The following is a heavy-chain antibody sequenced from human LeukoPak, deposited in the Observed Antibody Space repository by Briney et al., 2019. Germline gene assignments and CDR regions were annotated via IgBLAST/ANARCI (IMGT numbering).Heavy chain of an antibody. CDR2: IYYSGST. Sequence: GSLRLSCAASGFTFSDYYMSWIRQAPGKGLEWIGYIYYSGSTNYNPSLKSRVTISVDMSKNQFSLKLSSVTAADTAVYYCASFRFGRFGELLGWFDPWGQGTLVTVSS. V-gene: IGHV4-59*08. D-gene: IGHD3-10*01. J-gene: IGHJ5*02. CDR3: ASFRFGRFGELLGWFDP. CDR1: GFTFSDYY.